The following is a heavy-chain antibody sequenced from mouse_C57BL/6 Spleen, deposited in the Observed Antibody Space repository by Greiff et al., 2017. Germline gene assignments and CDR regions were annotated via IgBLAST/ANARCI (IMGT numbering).Heavy chain of an antibody. CDR3: ARGFYDGYYAFDY. J-gene: IGHJ2*01. D-gene: IGHD2-3*01. CDR1: GFTFSDYG. V-gene: IGHV5-17*01. CDR2: ISSGSSTI. Sequence: EVNVVESGGGLVKPGGSLKLSCAASGFTFSDYGMHWVRQAPEKGLEWVAYISSGSSTIYYADTVKGRFTISRDNAKNTLFLQMTSLRSEDTAMYYCARGFYDGYYAFDYWGQGTTLTVSS.